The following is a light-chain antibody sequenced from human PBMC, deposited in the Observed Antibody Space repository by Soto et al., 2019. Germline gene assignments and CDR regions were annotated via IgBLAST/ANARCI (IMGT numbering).Light chain of an antibody. V-gene: IGKV1-16*01. Sequence: DIQMTQSPSSLSASVGDRVTLTCQASRDISNHLNWYQQKPGKAPKLLIFAASSLQSGVPSRFSGSGSGTEFTLTISNLQPDDFATYYCQQYDNYPLTFGGGTKVDIK. CDR2: AAS. CDR1: RDISNH. J-gene: IGKJ4*01. CDR3: QQYDNYPLT.